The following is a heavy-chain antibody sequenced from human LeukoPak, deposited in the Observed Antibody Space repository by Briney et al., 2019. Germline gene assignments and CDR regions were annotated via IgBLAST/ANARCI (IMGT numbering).Heavy chain of an antibody. CDR3: TRGPDFGDYYYGMDV. CDR2: IRSKAYGGTT. CDR1: GFTFGDYA. D-gene: IGHD3-16*01. Sequence: TGGSLRLSCTASGFTFGDYAMSWFRQAPGKGLEWVGFIRSKAYGGTTEYAASVKGRFTISRDDSKSIAYLQMNSLKAEDTAAYYCTRGPDFGDYYYGMDVWGQGTTVTVSS. J-gene: IGHJ6*02. V-gene: IGHV3-49*03.